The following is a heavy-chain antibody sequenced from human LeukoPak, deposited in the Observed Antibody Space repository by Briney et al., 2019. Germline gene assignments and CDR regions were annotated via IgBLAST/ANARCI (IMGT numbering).Heavy chain of an antibody. D-gene: IGHD4-17*01. CDR3: ASKYYGDYGWYFDY. J-gene: IGHJ4*02. V-gene: IGHV4-59*08. CDR2: IYYSGST. CDR1: GGSICSYY. Sequence: PSETLSLTCTVSGGSICSYYWSSIRQPPGKGLEWIGYIYYSGSTNYNPSLKSRVTISVDTSKNQFSLKLSSVTAADTAVYYCASKYYGDYGWYFDYWGQGTLVTVSS.